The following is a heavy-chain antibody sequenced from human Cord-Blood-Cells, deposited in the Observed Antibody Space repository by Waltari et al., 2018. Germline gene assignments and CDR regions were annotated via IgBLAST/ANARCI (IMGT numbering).Heavy chain of an antibody. J-gene: IGHJ6*02. V-gene: IGHV1-69*01. CDR2: IIPIFGTA. CDR3: ASKPYTIFGVVRGGMDV. D-gene: IGHD3-3*01. Sequence: QVQLVQSGAEVKKPGSSVKVSCKASGGTFSSYAISWVRQAPGQGIEWMGGIIPIFGTANYEQKFQGRVTITADESTSTAYMELSSLRSEDTAVYYCASKPYTIFGVVRGGMDVWGQGTTVTVSS. CDR1: GGTFSSYA.